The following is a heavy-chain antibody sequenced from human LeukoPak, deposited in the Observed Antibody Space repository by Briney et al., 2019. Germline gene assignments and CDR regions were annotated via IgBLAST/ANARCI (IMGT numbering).Heavy chain of an antibody. CDR2: IKQDGSEK. D-gene: IGHD2-8*01. CDR1: GFTLSSNW. J-gene: IGHJ4*02. Sequence: PGGSLRLSCAVSGFTLSSNWMNWVRQAPGKGLEWVAIIKQDGSEKYYVDSVKGRFTISRDNAKNSLYLQMNSLRAEDTAVYYCARGNGFIIDYWGQGTLVTVSS. CDR3: ARGNGFIIDY. V-gene: IGHV3-7*01.